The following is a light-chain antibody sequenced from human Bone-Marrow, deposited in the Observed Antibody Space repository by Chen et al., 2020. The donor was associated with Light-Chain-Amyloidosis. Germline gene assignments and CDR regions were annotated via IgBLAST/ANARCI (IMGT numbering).Light chain of an antibody. CDR1: SSDVGGDNH. V-gene: IGLV2-14*01. CDR3: SSYTITNTLV. J-gene: IGLJ1*01. Sequence: QSALTQPASVSGSPGQSITISCTGTSSDVGGDNHVSWYQQHPDKAPKLMIYEVPNRPSWVPDRFSGSQSHNTASLTISGLQTEDEADYFCSSYTITNTLVVGSGTRVTVL. CDR2: EVP.